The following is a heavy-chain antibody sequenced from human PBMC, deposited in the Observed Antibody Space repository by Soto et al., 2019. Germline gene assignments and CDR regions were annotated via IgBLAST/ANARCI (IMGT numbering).Heavy chain of an antibody. Sequence: ASVKVSCKASGYTFTSYYMHWVRQAPGQGLEWMGIINPSGGSTSYAQKFQGRVTMTRDTSTSTVYMELSSLRSEDTAVYYCAREIESGSVAGIAAVHAEVFDYWGQGTLVTVSS. CDR1: GYTFTSYY. D-gene: IGHD6-13*01. V-gene: IGHV1-46*03. CDR3: AREIESGSVAGIAAVHAEVFDY. J-gene: IGHJ4*02. CDR2: INPSGGST.